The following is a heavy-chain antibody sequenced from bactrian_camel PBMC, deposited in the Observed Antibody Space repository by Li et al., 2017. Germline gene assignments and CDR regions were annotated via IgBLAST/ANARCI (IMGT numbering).Heavy chain of an antibody. Sequence: DVQLVESGGGLVQPGGSLRLSCAASGFTFSAYAMSWVRQAPGKGLEWVSGISNLGGTRRYADSVKGRFTISKDNADNTLYLQMDSLKPEDTAMYYCAAAPGWIGESIALIPGVYTPWGQGTQVTVS. CDR3: AAAPGWIGESIALIPGVYTP. J-gene: IGHJ4*01. V-gene: IGHV3S42*01. CDR1: GFTFSAYA. D-gene: IGHD2*01. CDR2: ISNLGGTR.